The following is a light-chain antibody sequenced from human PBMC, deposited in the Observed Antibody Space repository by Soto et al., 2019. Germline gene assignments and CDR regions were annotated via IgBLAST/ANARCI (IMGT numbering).Light chain of an antibody. CDR3: QQHNNWPLT. Sequence: EIVMTQSPATLSVSPGERATLSCRASHSVSSNLAWYQQKPGQAPRHLMYGISTRATGIPARFSGSGSGTEFTLTISSLQSEDFAIYYCQQHNNWPLTFGGGTKVEIK. CDR1: HSVSSN. V-gene: IGKV3-15*01. J-gene: IGKJ4*01. CDR2: GIS.